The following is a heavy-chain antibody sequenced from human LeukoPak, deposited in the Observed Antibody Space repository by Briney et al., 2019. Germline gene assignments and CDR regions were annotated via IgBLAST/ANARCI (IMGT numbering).Heavy chain of an antibody. CDR3: ARDLTFGGVIGLDY. J-gene: IGHJ4*02. CDR1: GYTFTGYY. V-gene: IGHV1-2*02. Sequence: ASVKVSCKASGYTFTGYYMHWVRQAPGQGLEWMGWINPNSGGTNYAQKFQGRVTMTRDTSISTAYMELTRLRSDDTAVYYCARDLTFGGVIGLDYWGQGTLVTVSS. CDR2: INPNSGGT. D-gene: IGHD3-16*02.